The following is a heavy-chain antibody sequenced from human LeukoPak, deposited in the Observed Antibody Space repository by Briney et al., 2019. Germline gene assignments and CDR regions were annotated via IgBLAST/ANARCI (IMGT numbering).Heavy chain of an antibody. J-gene: IGHJ5*01. V-gene: IGHV4-31*03. CDR3: ARVVGSTSWFDS. CDR1: GDLIIGAPYY. Sequence: SQTLSLTCTVSGDLIIGAPYYWSWVRQHPGKGLEWIAYSYYSGNTYYNPSLKSRIGLSVDTSKIQFSLNLTSVTAADTAVYFCARVVGSTSWFDSWGQGTRVTVSS. CDR2: SYYSGNT. D-gene: IGHD2-2*01.